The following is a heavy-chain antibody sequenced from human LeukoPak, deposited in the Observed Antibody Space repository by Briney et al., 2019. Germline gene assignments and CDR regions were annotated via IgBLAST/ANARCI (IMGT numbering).Heavy chain of an antibody. CDR2: INPSGGST. D-gene: IGHD3-10*01. Sequence: ASVKVSCKASGYTFTSYYMHWVRQAPGQGLEWMGIINPSGGSTSYAQKFQGRVTMTRDMSTSTVYMELSSLRSEGTAVYYCARGNYYGSGSYTVVDVWGKGTTVTVSS. CDR3: ARGNYYGSGSYTVVDV. V-gene: IGHV1-46*01. J-gene: IGHJ6*04. CDR1: GYTFTSYY.